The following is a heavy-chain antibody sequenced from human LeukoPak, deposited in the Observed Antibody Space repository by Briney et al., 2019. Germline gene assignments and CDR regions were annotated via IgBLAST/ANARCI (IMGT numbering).Heavy chain of an antibody. CDR1: GFTFSNYW. V-gene: IGHV3-7*01. J-gene: IGHJ4*02. D-gene: IGHD3-10*01. CDR3: ARDYSASGSFDY. CDR2: IKQDGSQS. Sequence: GGSLRLSCAASGFTFSNYWVNWVRQAPGKGLEWLANIKQDGSQSHYVDSVKGRFTISRDNAKNSLYLQMNPLRAADTAVYYCARDYSASGSFDYWGQGTLVTVSS.